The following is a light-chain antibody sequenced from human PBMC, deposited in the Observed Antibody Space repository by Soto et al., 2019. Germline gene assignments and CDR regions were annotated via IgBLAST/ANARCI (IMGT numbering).Light chain of an antibody. CDR2: EVN. Sequence: QSALTQPASVSGSPGQSITISCTGTSRDVGGSKYVSWYQQHPGKAPKLMIYEVNNRPSGVSNRFSGSKSGNTASLTISGLQVADEADYYCSSYISGSTPYVFGSGTKLTVL. CDR1: SRDVGGSKY. V-gene: IGLV2-14*01. CDR3: SSYISGSTPYV. J-gene: IGLJ1*01.